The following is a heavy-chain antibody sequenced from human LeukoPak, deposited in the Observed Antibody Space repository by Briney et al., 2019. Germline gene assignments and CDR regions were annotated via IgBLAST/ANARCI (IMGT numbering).Heavy chain of an antibody. CDR3: AREVAGIQLFDY. Sequence: SETLSLTCTVSGGSINSYYWSWIRQPPGKGLEWIGYISYSGTTNCNPSLKSRVTISIDTSKNQFSLKLSSVTAADTAVYYCAREVAGIQLFDYWGQGTLVTVSS. CDR2: ISYSGTT. V-gene: IGHV4-59*01. D-gene: IGHD5-18*01. J-gene: IGHJ4*02. CDR1: GGSINSYY.